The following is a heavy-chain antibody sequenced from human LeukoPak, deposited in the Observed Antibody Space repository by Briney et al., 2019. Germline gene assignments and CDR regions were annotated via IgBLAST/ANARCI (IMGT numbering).Heavy chain of an antibody. CDR3: AKDSGPLYSSWYSNFDY. Sequence: PGGSLRLSCAASGFTFSGYGMNWVRQAPGKGLEWVSGISWNSGSIGYADSVKGRFTISRDNAKNSLYLQMNSLRAEDMALYYCAKDSGPLYSSWYSNFDYWGQGTLVTVSS. CDR1: GFTFSGYG. V-gene: IGHV3-9*03. CDR2: ISWNSGSI. J-gene: IGHJ4*02. D-gene: IGHD6-13*01.